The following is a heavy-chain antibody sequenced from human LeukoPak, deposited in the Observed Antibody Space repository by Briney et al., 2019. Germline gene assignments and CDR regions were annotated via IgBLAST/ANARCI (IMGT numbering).Heavy chain of an antibody. CDR3: AKDPSMSSPGDY. CDR1: GFTLSSYA. CDR2: ISGNAGST. J-gene: IGHJ4*02. V-gene: IGHV3-23*01. D-gene: IGHD6-13*01. Sequence: GGSLRLSCAASGFTLSSYAMSWVRQAPGKGLEWVSLISGNAGSTYYADSVKGRFTISRDNSKNTLYLQMNSLRAEDTAVYYCAKDPSMSSPGDYWGQGTLVTVSS.